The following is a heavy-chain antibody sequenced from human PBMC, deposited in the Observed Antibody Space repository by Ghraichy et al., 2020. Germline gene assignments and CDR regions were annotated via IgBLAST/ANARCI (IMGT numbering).Heavy chain of an antibody. Sequence: SETLSLTCTVSGGSISSYYWSWIRQPPGKGLEWIGYIYYSGSTNYNPSLKSRVTISVDTSKNQFSLKLSSVTAADTAVYYCARITIFGGPIDYYGMDVWGQGTTVTVSS. CDR1: GGSISSYY. CDR2: IYYSGST. V-gene: IGHV4-59*08. D-gene: IGHD3-3*01. J-gene: IGHJ6*02. CDR3: ARITIFGGPIDYYGMDV.